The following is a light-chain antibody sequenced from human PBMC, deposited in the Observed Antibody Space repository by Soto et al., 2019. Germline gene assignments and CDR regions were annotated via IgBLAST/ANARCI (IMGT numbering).Light chain of an antibody. CDR3: QKYKSAPYI. J-gene: IGKJ2*01. V-gene: IGKV1-27*01. Sequence: DIQMTQSPASLSASLGDRVTITCRASQGISNHLAWYQQKPGKVPKLLIYAASTLQSGVPSRFSGSGSGTDFTLTISSLQPEDVATYYCQKYKSAPYIFGQGTKVDIK. CDR2: AAS. CDR1: QGISNH.